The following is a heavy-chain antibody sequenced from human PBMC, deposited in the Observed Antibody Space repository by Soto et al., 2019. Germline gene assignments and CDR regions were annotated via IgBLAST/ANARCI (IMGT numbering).Heavy chain of an antibody. CDR3: ASSLVYAAAGNQLGY. J-gene: IGHJ4*02. V-gene: IGHV1-46*01. CDR1: GYTFTSYY. D-gene: IGHD6-13*01. CDR2: INPSGGST. Sequence: ASVEVSCRASGYTFTSYYMHWVRQAPGQGLEWMGIINPSGGSTSYAQKFQGRVTMTRDTSTSTVYMELSSLRSEDTAVYYCASSLVYAAAGNQLGYWGQGTLVTVSS.